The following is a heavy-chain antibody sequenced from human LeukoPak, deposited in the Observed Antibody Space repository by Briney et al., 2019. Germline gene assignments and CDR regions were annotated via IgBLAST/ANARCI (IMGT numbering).Heavy chain of an antibody. CDR3: AKDNYGGIFAS. V-gene: IGHV3-23*01. Sequence: PGKSLRLSCAASGSTFSAYGMSWVRQAPGKGLEWVSHISDTVRDTWYANSVKGRFIISRDNSRDTVYLQMSSLRPEDTALYFCAKDNYGGIFASWGQGTLVTVSS. D-gene: IGHD4-17*01. CDR1: GSTFSAYG. CDR2: ISDTVRDT. J-gene: IGHJ4*02.